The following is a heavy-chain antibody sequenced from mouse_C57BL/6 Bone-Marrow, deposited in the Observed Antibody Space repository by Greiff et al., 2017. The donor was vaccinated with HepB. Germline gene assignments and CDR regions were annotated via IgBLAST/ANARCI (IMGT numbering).Heavy chain of an antibody. CDR2: IDPENGDT. Sequence: EVQLQQSGAELERPGASVKLSCTASGFNIKDDYMHWVKQRPEQGLEWIGWIDPENGDTEYASKFQGKATITADTSSNTAYLQLSSLTSEDTAVYYCAPGYSSNYWGQGTTLTVSS. V-gene: IGHV14-4*01. D-gene: IGHD2-3*01. J-gene: IGHJ2*01. CDR1: GFNIKDDY. CDR3: APGYSSNY.